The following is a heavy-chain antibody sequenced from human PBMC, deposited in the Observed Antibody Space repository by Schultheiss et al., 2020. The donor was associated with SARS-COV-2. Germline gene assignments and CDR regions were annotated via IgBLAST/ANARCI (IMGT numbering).Heavy chain of an antibody. CDR3: ARAVPDFDY. J-gene: IGHJ4*02. Sequence: GGSLRLSCAASGFTFSSYWMSWVRQAPGKGLEWVANIKQDGSEKYYADSVKGRFTISRDNSKNTLYLQMNSLRAEDTAVYYCARAVPDFDYWGQGTLVTVSS. V-gene: IGHV3-7*01. CDR1: GFTFSSYW. CDR2: IKQDGSEK.